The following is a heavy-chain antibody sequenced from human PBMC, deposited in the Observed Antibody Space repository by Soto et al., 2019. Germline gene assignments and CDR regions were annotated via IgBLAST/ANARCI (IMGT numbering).Heavy chain of an antibody. CDR3: ARPNTSGWLIDSYHFGY. V-gene: IGHV3-30-3*01. D-gene: IGHD6-19*01. J-gene: IGHJ4*02. CDR1: EFTFSSYA. CDR2: ISYDGTHK. Sequence: PGGSLRLSCADSEFTFSSYAFHWVRQAPGKGLVWVAVISYDGTHKFYADSVKGRFTISRDNSKNTLYLQMNNVRAEDTAVYYCARPNTSGWLIDSYHFGYWGQGTLVTVSS.